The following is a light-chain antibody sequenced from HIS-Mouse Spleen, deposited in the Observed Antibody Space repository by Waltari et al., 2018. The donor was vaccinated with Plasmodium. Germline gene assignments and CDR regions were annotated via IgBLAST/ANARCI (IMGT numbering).Light chain of an antibody. CDR3: QQYGSSPYT. J-gene: IGKJ2*01. V-gene: IGKV3-20*01. Sequence: EIELTQSPGTQSLSPGERATLSGRASQSVSSSYLAWYQQKPGQAPRPLIDVASISATGIPDSVSGSGSETDFTLTSSRLEPEDFAVYYCQQYGSSPYTFGQGTKLEIK. CDR2: VAS. CDR1: QSVSSSY.